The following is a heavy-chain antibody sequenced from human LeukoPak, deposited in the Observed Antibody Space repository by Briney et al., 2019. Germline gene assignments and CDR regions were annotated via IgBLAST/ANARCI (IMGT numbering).Heavy chain of an antibody. J-gene: IGHJ4*02. Sequence: GESRKISCKGSGYSFTSYWIGWVRQMPGKGLEWMGIIYPGDSDTRYSPSFQGQVTISADKSISTAYLQWSSLKASDTAMYYCARLARYCSSTSCSEFDYWGQGTLVTVSS. CDR2: IYPGDSDT. CDR1: GYSFTSYW. D-gene: IGHD2-2*01. V-gene: IGHV5-51*01. CDR3: ARLARYCSSTSCSEFDY.